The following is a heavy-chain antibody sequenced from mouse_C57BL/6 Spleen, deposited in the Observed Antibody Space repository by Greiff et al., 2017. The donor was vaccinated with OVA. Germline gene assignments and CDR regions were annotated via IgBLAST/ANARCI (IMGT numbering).Heavy chain of an antibody. V-gene: IGHV3-6*01. J-gene: IGHJ4*01. Sequence: EVQLQQSGPGLVKPSQSLSLTCSVTGYSITSGYYWNWIRQFPGNKLEWMGYISYDGSNNYNPSLKNRISITRDTSKNQFFLKLNSVTTEDTATYYCARSYDYDQGFYAMDYWGQGTSVTVSS. CDR1: GYSITSGYY. D-gene: IGHD2-4*01. CDR2: ISYDGSN. CDR3: ARSYDYDQGFYAMDY.